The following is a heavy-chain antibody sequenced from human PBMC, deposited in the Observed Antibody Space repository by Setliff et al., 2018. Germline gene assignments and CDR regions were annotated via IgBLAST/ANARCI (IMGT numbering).Heavy chain of an antibody. Sequence: GASVKVSCKASGHTFTSYFMHWVRQAPGQGLEWMGMINPSGGYTIYAQKFQGRVTMTRDTSTSTVYLELSSLRSEDTAVYYCARGLIVLPGPSGDMGYFDYWGQGTLVTVSS. CDR3: ARGLIVLPGPSGDMGYFDY. V-gene: IGHV1-46*01. J-gene: IGHJ4*02. D-gene: IGHD2-8*01. CDR1: GHTFTSYF. CDR2: INPSGGYT.